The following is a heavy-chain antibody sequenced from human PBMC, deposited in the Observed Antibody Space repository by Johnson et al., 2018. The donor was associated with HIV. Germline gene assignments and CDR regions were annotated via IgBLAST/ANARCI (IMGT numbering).Heavy chain of an antibody. J-gene: IGHJ3*01. Sequence: MQLVESGGGLVQPGGSLRLSCAASGFTVSSNYMSWVRQAPGKGLEWVAVISYDGSNKYYADSVKGRFTISRDNSKNTLYLQMNSLKTEDTAVYYCTTDQLQQLVHDAFDVWGQGTMVTVSS. V-gene: IGHV3-30-3*01. CDR1: GFTVSSNY. D-gene: IGHD6-13*01. CDR2: ISYDGSNK. CDR3: TTDQLQQLVHDAFDV.